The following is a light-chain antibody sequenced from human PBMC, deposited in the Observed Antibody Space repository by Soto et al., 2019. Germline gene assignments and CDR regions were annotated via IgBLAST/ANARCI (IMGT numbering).Light chain of an antibody. CDR1: SSNIGAGYD. V-gene: IGLV1-40*01. Sequence: QSVLTQPPSVSGAPGQRVTISCTGSSSNIGAGYDVHWYQQLPGTAHKLLIYGNSNRPSGVPDRFSGSKSGTSASLAITGLQAEDEADYYCQSYDSSLSGYVFGTGTKV. CDR3: QSYDSSLSGYV. CDR2: GNS. J-gene: IGLJ1*01.